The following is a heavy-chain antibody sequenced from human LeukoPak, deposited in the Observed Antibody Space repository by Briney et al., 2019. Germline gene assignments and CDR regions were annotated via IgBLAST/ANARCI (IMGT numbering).Heavy chain of an antibody. Sequence: SETLPQTCTVSGGSISSSSYYWGWIRQPPGKGLEWIGSIYYSGDTYYNPSLKSRRVTISVDTSKNQFSLRLSSVTAADTAVYYCARHQWPYYDSIGARGNRSTVTVSS. CDR3: ARHQWPYYDSIGA. D-gene: IGHD6-19*01. V-gene: IGHV4-39*01. CDR2: IYYSGDT. CDR1: GGSISSSSYY. J-gene: IGHJ6*04.